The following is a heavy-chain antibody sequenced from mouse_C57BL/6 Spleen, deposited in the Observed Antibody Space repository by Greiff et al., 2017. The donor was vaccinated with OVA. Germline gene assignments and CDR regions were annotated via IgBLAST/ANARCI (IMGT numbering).Heavy chain of an antibody. V-gene: IGHV1-69*01. CDR2: IDPSDSYT. CDR3: ARWGLRREDY. CDR1: GYTFTSYW. D-gene: IGHD2-4*01. J-gene: IGHJ2*01. Sequence: QVQLQQSGAELVMPGASVKLSCKASGYTFTSYWMHWVKQRPGQGLEWIGEIDPSDSYTNYNQKFKGKSTLTVDKSSSTAYMQLSSLTSEDSAVYYCARWGLRREDYWGQGTTLTVSS.